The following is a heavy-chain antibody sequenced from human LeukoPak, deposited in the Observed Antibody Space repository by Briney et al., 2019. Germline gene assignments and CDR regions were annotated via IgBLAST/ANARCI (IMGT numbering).Heavy chain of an antibody. J-gene: IGHJ4*02. CDR2: IYTSGST. CDR1: GGSISSYY. Sequence: KSSETLSLTCTVSGGSISSYYWSWIRQPAGKGLEWIGRIYTSGSTNYNPSLKSRATMSVDTSKNQFSLKLSSVTAADTAVYYCARDGSQEQWLAYFDYWGQGTLVTVCS. D-gene: IGHD6-19*01. V-gene: IGHV4-4*07. CDR3: ARDGSQEQWLAYFDY.